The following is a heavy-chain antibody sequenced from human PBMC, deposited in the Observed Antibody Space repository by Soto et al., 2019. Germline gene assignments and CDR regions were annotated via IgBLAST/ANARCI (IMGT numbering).Heavy chain of an antibody. V-gene: IGHV3-74*01. J-gene: IGHJ3*01. D-gene: IGHD1-1*01. Sequence: EVQLVESGGDLVQPGGSLRLSCVASGFNFNTYWMQWVRQAPGEGLEWVSRLNTDASTTNYAESVKGRFTISRDNTKNTVYLEMNSLRVEDTALYYCAGPRRNWSPFYAFDVWGQGTMVTVSS. CDR1: GFNFNTYW. CDR3: AGPRRNWSPFYAFDV. CDR2: LNTDASTT.